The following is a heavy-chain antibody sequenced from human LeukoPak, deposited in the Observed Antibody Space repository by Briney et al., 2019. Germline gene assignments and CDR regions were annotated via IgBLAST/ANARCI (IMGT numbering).Heavy chain of an antibody. CDR3: AKASGPDYYDSEDAFDI. V-gene: IGHV3-23*01. J-gene: IGHJ3*02. CDR2: ISGSGGST. Sequence: GGSLRLSCAASGFTFSSYAMSWVRQAPGKGLEWVSAISGSGGSTYYADSVKGRFTISRDDSKNTLYLQMNSLRAEDTAVYCCAKASGPDYYDSEDAFDIWGQGTMATVSS. CDR1: GFTFSSYA. D-gene: IGHD3-22*01.